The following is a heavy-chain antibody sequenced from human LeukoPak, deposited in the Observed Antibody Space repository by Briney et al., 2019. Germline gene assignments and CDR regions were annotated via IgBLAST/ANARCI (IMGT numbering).Heavy chain of an antibody. CDR3: ARHLWPGGFDY. V-gene: IGHV1-46*01. D-gene: IGHD3-3*02. CDR2: INPSGNT. CDR1: GYTFTNYY. J-gene: IGHJ4*02. Sequence: ASVKVSRKASGYTFTNYYMHWVRQAPGQGLEWLGIINPSGNTYYAQKFQGRISMTRDMSTSTVYMELSSLRSEDTAVFYCARHLWPGGFDYWGQGTLVTVSS.